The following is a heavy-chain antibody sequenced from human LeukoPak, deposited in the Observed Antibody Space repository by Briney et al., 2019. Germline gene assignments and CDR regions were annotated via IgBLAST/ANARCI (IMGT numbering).Heavy chain of an antibody. Sequence: SETLSLTCTVSGGSISSSTYYWAWIRQPPGRGLEWIGSIYYIGSTYYNASLKSRVTISVDTSKNQLSLKLNSVTAADTAVYYCASHEPPNWMVQGYWGQGTLVTVSS. V-gene: IGHV4-39*01. CDR3: ASHEPPNWMVQGY. CDR2: IYYIGST. CDR1: GGSISSSTYY. J-gene: IGHJ4*02. D-gene: IGHD6-19*01.